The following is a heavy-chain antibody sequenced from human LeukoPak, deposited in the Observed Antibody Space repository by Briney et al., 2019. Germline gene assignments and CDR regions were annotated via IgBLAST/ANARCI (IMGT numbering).Heavy chain of an antibody. D-gene: IGHD2-15*01. CDR1: GYTFTSYD. CDR2: MNPNSGNT. CDR3: ATVCSGGSCYEGDWFDP. Sequence: ASVKVSCKASGYTFTSYDINWVRQATGQGLEWMGWMNPNSGNTGYAQKFQGRVTMTRNTSISTAYMELSSLRSEDTAVYYCATVCSGGSCYEGDWFDPWGQGTLVTVSS. J-gene: IGHJ5*02. V-gene: IGHV1-8*01.